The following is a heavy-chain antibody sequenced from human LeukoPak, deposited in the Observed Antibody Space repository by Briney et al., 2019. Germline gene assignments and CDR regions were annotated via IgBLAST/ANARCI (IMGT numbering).Heavy chain of an antibody. V-gene: IGHV4-59*01. J-gene: IGHJ4*02. CDR2: IYYSGST. D-gene: IGHD3-10*01. CDR1: GGSISSYY. CDR3: ARVYGSGSSGTFDY. Sequence: SETLSLTCTVSGGSISSYYWSWIRQPPGKGLEWIGYIYYSGSTNYNPSLKSRVTISVDTSKNQFSLKLSSVTAADTAVYYCARVYGSGSSGTFDYWGQGTLVTVSS.